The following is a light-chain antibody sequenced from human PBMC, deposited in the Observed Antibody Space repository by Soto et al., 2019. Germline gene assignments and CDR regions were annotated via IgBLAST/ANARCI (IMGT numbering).Light chain of an antibody. CDR3: QQYDSSPLT. CDR1: QSLSSRS. J-gene: IGKJ4*02. Sequence: EIVLTQSPGTLSLSPGEGATLSCRTSQSLSSRSLAWYQQKPGQAPRLLLYGASSRATSIPDRFSGSGSGRDFTLTSSGLESEEFAVYYCQQYDSSPLTFGGGTNVEIK. V-gene: IGKV3-20*01. CDR2: GAS.